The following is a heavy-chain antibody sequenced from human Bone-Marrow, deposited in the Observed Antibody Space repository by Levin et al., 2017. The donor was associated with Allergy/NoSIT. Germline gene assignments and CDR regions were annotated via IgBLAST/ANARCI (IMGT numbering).Heavy chain of an antibody. D-gene: IGHD3-9*01. CDR1: GGSINSSNS. CDR2: VFHSGIA. Sequence: SQTLSLTCAVSGGSINSSNSWNWVRQPPGKGLEWIGEVFHSGIANYNPSLKSRVTMSVDKSKNQFSLNLASVTAADTAIYYCASSAFFDNLDYWGQGTLVTVSS. V-gene: IGHV4-4*02. CDR3: ASSAFFDNLDY. J-gene: IGHJ4*02.